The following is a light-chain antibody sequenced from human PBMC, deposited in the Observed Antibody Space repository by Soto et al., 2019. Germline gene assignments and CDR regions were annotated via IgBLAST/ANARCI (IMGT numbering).Light chain of an antibody. CDR2: EDN. Sequence: NFMLTQPHSLSESPGKTVTISCTGSRGSIASNYVQWYQQRPGSAPTTVIYEDNQRPSGVPDRFSGSIDSSSNSASLTISGLKTEDEADYVCQSYDSSTVVFVGGTKLTVL. CDR3: QSYDSSTVV. J-gene: IGLJ2*01. V-gene: IGLV6-57*02. CDR1: RGSIASNY.